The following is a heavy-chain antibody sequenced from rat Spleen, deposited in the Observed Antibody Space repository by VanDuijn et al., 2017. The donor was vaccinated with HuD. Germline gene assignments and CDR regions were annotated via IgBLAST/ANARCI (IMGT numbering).Heavy chain of an antibody. CDR2: ISTDGGST. Sequence: EVQLVESGGGLVQPGRSLKLSCAASGFTFSDYYMAWVRQAPTKGLEWVASISTDGGSTYYPDSVKGRFTISRDNAENIVFLRMNSLKSEDTGTYYCAVAGYGYWGQGVMVTVSS. V-gene: IGHV5-25*01. D-gene: IGHD1-7*01. CDR1: GFTFSDYY. CDR3: AVAGYGY. J-gene: IGHJ2*01.